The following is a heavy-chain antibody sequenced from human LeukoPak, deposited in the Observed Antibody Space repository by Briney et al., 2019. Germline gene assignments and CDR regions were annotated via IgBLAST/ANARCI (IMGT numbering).Heavy chain of an antibody. V-gene: IGHV4-59*01. J-gene: IGHJ4*02. CDR2: IYYSGST. Sequence: SETLSLTCTVSGGSISSYYWSWIRQPPGKGLEWIGYIYYSGSTNYNPSLKSRVTISVDTSKNQFSLKLSSVTAADTAVYYCAGSYIGYSSSWYEFDYWGQGTLVTVSS. CDR1: GGSISSYY. D-gene: IGHD6-13*01. CDR3: AGSYIGYSSSWYEFDY.